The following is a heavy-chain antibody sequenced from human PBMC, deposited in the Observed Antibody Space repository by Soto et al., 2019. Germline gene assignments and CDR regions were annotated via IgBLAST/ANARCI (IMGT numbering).Heavy chain of an antibody. D-gene: IGHD5-12*01. CDR3: ARHFRRDGYNYFDY. Sequence: SETLSLTCTVSGGSIRSRSYYGGGLRQPPGKGLEWIGSIYYSGSTYYNPSLKSRVTISVDTSKNQFSLKLSSVAAADTAVYYCARHFRRDGYNYFDYWGQGTLVTVSS. CDR2: IYYSGST. CDR1: GGSIRSRSYY. J-gene: IGHJ4*02. V-gene: IGHV4-39*01.